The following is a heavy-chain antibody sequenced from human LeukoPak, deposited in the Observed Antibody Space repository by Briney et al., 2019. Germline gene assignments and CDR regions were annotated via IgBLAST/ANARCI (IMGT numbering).Heavy chain of an antibody. D-gene: IGHD1-20*01. CDR3: ARSITAKTNWFDP. CDR1: GFTFSTYW. J-gene: IGHJ5*02. CDR2: INQAESEK. V-gene: IGHV3-7*05. Sequence: QSGGSLRLSCAGSGFTFSTYWMSWVRQVPGTGLEWVANINQAESEKYYVDSVKGRFTISRDNAKNSLSLQMNSLRAEDTAVYYCARSITAKTNWFDPWGQGTLVTVSS.